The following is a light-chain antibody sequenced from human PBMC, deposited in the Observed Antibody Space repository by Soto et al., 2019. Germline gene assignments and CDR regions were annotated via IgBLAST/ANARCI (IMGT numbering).Light chain of an antibody. Sequence: DIQMTQSPSTLSASVGDRVIITCRASQSVSSWLAWYQQKPGKAPNLLIYKASILKSGVPSRFSGSGSGTEFSLTISSLQPDDFATYYCQQYDNDSWTFGQGTKAEIK. J-gene: IGKJ1*01. CDR1: QSVSSW. CDR3: QQYDNDSWT. V-gene: IGKV1-5*03. CDR2: KAS.